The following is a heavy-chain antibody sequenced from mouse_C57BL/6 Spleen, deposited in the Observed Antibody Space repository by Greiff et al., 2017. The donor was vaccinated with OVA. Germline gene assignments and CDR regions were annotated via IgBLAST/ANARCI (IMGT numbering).Heavy chain of an antibody. CDR3: ARGRVWLRQDAMDY. Sequence: QVQLQQPGAELVKPGASVKLSCKASGYTFTSYWMHWVKQRHGRGLEWIGRIDPNSSGTKYNEKFKSKATRTVDKPSSTAYMQLSSLTSEDSAFYYYARGRVWLRQDAMDYWGQGTSVTVSS. CDR1: GYTFTSYW. J-gene: IGHJ4*01. CDR2: IDPNSSGT. V-gene: IGHV1-72*01. D-gene: IGHD2-2*01.